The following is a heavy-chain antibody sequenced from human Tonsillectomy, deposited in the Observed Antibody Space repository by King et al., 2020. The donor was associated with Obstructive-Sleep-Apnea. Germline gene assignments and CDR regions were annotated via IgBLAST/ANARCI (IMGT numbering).Heavy chain of an antibody. Sequence: VQLVESGGGLVQPGGSLRLSCAASGFTFSSYAMNWVRQAPGKGLEWVSAIRGSGGSTYYADSVKGRFTISRDNSENTLYLQMNSRRAEDPAVYYCAKDLISRYDILTGYYGFDPWGQGTLVTVSS. D-gene: IGHD3-9*01. CDR3: AKDLISRYDILTGYYGFDP. CDR1: GFTFSSYA. J-gene: IGHJ5*02. CDR2: IRGSGGST. V-gene: IGHV3-23*04.